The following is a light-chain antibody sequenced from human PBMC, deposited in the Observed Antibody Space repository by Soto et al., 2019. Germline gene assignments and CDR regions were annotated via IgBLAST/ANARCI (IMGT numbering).Light chain of an antibody. CDR3: QSYDSGPIVI. J-gene: IGLJ2*01. CDR1: SSNIGADFD. V-gene: IGLV1-40*01. CDR2: GNV. Sequence: QSVLTQPPSVSGAPGQRVTISCTGSSSNIGADFDVHWYQQLPGTAPELLIYGNVYRPSGVPDRFSGSKSDTSASLAITGLQAEDEADYYCQSYDSGPIVIFGGGTKLTVL.